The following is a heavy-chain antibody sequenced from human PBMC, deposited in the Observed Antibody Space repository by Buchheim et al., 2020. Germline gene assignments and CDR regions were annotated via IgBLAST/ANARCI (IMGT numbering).Heavy chain of an antibody. D-gene: IGHD6-6*01. J-gene: IGHJ6*02. CDR2: THSSGNT. CDR3: ATTSITARPGYYGMDV. CDR1: GASIRSYY. V-gene: IGHV4-59*01. Sequence: QVQLQESGPGLVKPSQTLSLTCTVSGASIRSYYWSWIRQPPGKGLKWIAFTHSSGNTNSNPSLRSRVTISLDISNNQISLKLNSVIAADTAVYYCATTSITARPGYYGMDVWGQGTT.